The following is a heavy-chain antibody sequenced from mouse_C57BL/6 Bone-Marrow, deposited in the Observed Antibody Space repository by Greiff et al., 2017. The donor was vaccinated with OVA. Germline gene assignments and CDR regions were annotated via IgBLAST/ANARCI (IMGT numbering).Heavy chain of an antibody. Sequence: VQLQQSGPGLVQPSQSLSITCTVSGFSLTSYGVHWVRQSPGKGLEWLGVIWRGGSTDYNAAFMSRLSITKDNSKSQVFFKMNSLQADDTAIYYCAKKRASTPGAMDYWGQGTSVTVSS. CDR3: AKKRASTPGAMDY. J-gene: IGHJ4*01. V-gene: IGHV2-5*01. CDR1: GFSLTSYG. CDR2: IWRGGST. D-gene: IGHD6-1*01.